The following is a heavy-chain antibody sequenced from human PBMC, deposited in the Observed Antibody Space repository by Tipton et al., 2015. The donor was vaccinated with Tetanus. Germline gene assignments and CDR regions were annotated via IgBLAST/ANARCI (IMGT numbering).Heavy chain of an antibody. V-gene: IGHV5-51*03. D-gene: IGHD1-26*01. CDR3: ARRETPLSLGNWFDP. J-gene: IGHJ5*02. Sequence: QLVQSGAEVKKPGESLKISCKGSGYSFTSYWIGWVRQTPGKGLEWMGIIYPDDSQTTYSPSFRGQVTISADKDTSTAFLQWSTLRASDTAMYHCARRETPLSLGNWFDPWGQGTLVTVSS. CDR2: IYPDDSQT. CDR1: GYSFTSYW.